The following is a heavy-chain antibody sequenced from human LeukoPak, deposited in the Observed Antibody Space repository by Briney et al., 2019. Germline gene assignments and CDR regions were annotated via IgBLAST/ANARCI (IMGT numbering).Heavy chain of an antibody. V-gene: IGHV3-30-3*02. CDR3: AKSRDTSGYSAFDY. J-gene: IGHJ4*02. Sequence: GGSLRLSCAASGFPFSDFAIHWVRQTPGKGLEWVAAISYDRSSVYYADSVKGRFTISRDNSRNTLYLQMNSLRAEDTVVYCCAKSRDTSGYSAFDYWGQGTLVAVSS. CDR2: ISYDRSSV. CDR1: GFPFSDFA. D-gene: IGHD3-22*01.